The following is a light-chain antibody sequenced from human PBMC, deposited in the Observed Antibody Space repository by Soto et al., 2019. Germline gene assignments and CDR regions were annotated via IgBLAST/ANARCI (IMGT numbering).Light chain of an antibody. CDR2: KDS. J-gene: IGLJ2*01. CDR1: ALPNQY. Sequence: SYELTQPPSVSVSPGQTARITCSGDALPNQYAYWYQQKPGQAPVLVIYKDSERPSGIPERFSGFSSGTTVTLTISGVQAEDEADYYCQSADSSGTYVVFGGGTKLTVL. V-gene: IGLV3-25*03. CDR3: QSADSSGTYVV.